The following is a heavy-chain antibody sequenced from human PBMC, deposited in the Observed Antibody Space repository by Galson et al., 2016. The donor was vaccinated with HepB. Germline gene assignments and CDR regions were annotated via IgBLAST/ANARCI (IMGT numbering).Heavy chain of an antibody. V-gene: IGHV3-30*18. Sequence: SLRLSSAASRFTFGTHAMHWVRQAPGKGLAWVAVISYDGSNKYYVDSVKGRVTISRDNSQNTLFLQMNSLRNEDAAKYYCAKVRGDYYYDTSGLDAFDIWCQGTMVTVSS. D-gene: IGHD3-22*01. CDR2: ISYDGSNK. J-gene: IGHJ3*02. CDR1: RFTFGTHA. CDR3: AKVRGDYYYDTSGLDAFDI.